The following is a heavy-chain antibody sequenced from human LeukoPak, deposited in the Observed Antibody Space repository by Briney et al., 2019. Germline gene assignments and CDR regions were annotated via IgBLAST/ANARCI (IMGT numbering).Heavy chain of an antibody. Sequence: SQTLSLTCAISGDSVSSNSAAWNWIRQSPSRGLEWLGRTYYRSKWYNDYAVSVKSRITINPDTSKNQFSLQLNSVTPEDTAVYYCAVTQGYCSGGSSYWNAFDIWGQGTMVTVSS. D-gene: IGHD2-15*01. CDR3: AVTQGYCSGGSSYWNAFDI. CDR1: GDSVSSNSAA. J-gene: IGHJ3*02. CDR2: TYYRSKWYN. V-gene: IGHV6-1*01.